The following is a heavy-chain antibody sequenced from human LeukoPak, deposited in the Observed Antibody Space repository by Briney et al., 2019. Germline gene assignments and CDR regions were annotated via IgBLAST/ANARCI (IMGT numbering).Heavy chain of an antibody. Sequence: SVKVSCXASGGTFSSYAISWVRQAPGQGLEWMGGIIPIFGTANYAQKFQGRVTITADESTSTAYMELSSLRSEDTAVYYCARLVVVPAATYDYWGQGTLVTVSS. CDR3: ARLVVVPAATYDY. D-gene: IGHD2-2*01. CDR1: GGTFSSYA. J-gene: IGHJ4*02. V-gene: IGHV1-69*13. CDR2: IIPIFGTA.